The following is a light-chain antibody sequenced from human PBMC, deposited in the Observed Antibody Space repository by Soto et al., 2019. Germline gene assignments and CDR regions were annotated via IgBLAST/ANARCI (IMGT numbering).Light chain of an antibody. J-gene: IGKJ1*01. V-gene: IGKV1-5*01. CDR2: AAS. Sequence: DIQMTQSPSTLSASVGDRVTITCRASQSISSWLAWYQQKPGKAPKLLIYAASSLQSGVPSRFSGSGSGTDFTLTIAGLQPEDFATYYCLQYHTYRTFGQGTKVDIK. CDR3: LQYHTYRT. CDR1: QSISSW.